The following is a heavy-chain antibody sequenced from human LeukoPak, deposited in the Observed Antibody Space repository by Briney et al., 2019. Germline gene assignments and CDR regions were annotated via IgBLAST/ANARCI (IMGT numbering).Heavy chain of an antibody. CDR2: ISYDESTK. CDR3: VRGSRYGSSWYNWLDP. V-gene: IGHV3-30*04. Sequence: PGGSLRLSCAASGFTFRNYVIHWVRQAPGKGLEWVTSISYDESTKNYAASAEGQFTISRDSSKDTLYLHMTSLRVENTAIYYCVRGSRYGSSWYNWLDPWGQGTLVSVLS. J-gene: IGHJ5*02. D-gene: IGHD6-13*01. CDR1: GFTFRNYV.